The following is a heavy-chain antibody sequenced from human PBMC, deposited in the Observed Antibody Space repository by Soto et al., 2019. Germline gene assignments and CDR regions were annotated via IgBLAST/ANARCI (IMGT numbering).Heavy chain of an antibody. CDR3: ARVGFIAVAGKNYNWFGP. Sequence: QVQLVESGGGVVQPGRSLRLSCAASGFTFSSYGMHWVRQAPGKGLEWVAVIRNGGSNKYYADSVKGRFTISRDNSKKPLYLQINSLGAEDTAVYYCARVGFIAVAGKNYNWFGPWGQGTLVTVSS. J-gene: IGHJ5*02. V-gene: IGHV3-33*01. CDR1: GFTFSSYG. CDR2: IRNGGSNK. D-gene: IGHD6-19*01.